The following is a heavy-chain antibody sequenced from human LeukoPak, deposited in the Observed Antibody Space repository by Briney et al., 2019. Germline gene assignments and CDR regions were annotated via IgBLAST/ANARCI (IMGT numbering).Heavy chain of an antibody. Sequence: PGGSLRLSCVASGFTFSSYWMSWVRQAPGKGLEWVANIKQDGSEKYYVDSVKGRFTISRDNAKNSLYLQMNSLRAEDTAVYYCARGRKRAEWVYYYYMDVWGKGTTVTVSS. J-gene: IGHJ6*03. CDR1: GFTFSSYW. V-gene: IGHV3-7*01. CDR2: IKQDGSEK. D-gene: IGHD2-8*01. CDR3: ARGRKRAEWVYYYYMDV.